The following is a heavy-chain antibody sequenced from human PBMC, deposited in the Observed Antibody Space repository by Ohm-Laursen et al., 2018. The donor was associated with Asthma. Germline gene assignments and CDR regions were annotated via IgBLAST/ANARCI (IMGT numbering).Heavy chain of an antibody. CDR1: GFTFSDYY. CDR2: ISSSGSTI. Sequence: SLRLSCTAPGFTFSDYYMSWIRQAPGKGLEWVSYISSSGSTIYYADSVKGRFTISRDNAKNSLYLQMNSLRAEDTAVYYCAKAEWDYGNWYFDLWGRGTLVTVSS. D-gene: IGHD4-17*01. J-gene: IGHJ2*01. V-gene: IGHV3-11*01. CDR3: AKAEWDYGNWYFDL.